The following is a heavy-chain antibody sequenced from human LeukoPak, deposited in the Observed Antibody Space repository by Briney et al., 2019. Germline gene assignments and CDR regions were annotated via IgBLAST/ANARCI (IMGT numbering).Heavy chain of an antibody. CDR1: GWSISSGYY. CDR3: ARQLDYGDYSRSYYYFYMDV. Sequence: SETLSLTCGVAGWSISSGYYGGWIRQPPGKGREWLWSMYYSGNTHYNPSLKGHVTISGDTSKNQFSLKMPSLTAEDTAVYYCARQLDYGDYSRSYYYFYMDVWGKGTTVTVSS. J-gene: IGHJ6*03. CDR2: MYYSGNT. D-gene: IGHD4-17*01. V-gene: IGHV4-38-2*01.